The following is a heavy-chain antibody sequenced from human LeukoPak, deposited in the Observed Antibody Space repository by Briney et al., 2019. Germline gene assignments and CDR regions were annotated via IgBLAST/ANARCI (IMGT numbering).Heavy chain of an antibody. CDR1: GGTFSSYA. J-gene: IGHJ5*02. Sequence: SVKVSCKASGGTFSSYAISWVRQAPGQGLEWMGGIIPIFGTANYAQKFQGRVTITADESTSTAYMELSSLRAEDTAVYYCAKDRGIAARVFDPWGQGTLVTVSS. D-gene: IGHD6-6*01. CDR2: IIPIFGTA. V-gene: IGHV1-69*13. CDR3: AKDRGIAARVFDP.